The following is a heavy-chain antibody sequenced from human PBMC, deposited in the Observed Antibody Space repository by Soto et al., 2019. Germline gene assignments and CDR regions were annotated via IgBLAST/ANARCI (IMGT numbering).Heavy chain of an antibody. D-gene: IGHD3-3*01. CDR3: ARSPYYFDLWSSPFHY. Sequence: ASVKVSCKASGYTFTSYAMHWVRQAPGQRLEWMGWINAGNGNTKYSQKFQGRVTITRDTSASTAYMELSSLRSEDTAVYYCARSPYYFDLWSSPFHYPGQGTLLTVSS. CDR2: INAGNGNT. CDR1: GYTFTSYA. V-gene: IGHV1-3*01. J-gene: IGHJ4*02.